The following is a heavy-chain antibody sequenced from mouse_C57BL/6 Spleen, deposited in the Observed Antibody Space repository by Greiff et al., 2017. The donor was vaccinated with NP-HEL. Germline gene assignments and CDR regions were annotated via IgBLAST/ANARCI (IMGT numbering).Heavy chain of an antibody. D-gene: IGHD1-1*01. Sequence: QVQLKQSGPELVKPGASVKISCKASGYAFSSSWMNWVKQRPGKGLEWIGRINPGDGDTNYNEKFKGKATLTADKSSSTAYMQLSSLTSEDSAVYVCANYYGSSRDWYFDVWGTGTTVTVSS. CDR2: INPGDGDT. CDR1: GYAFSSSW. V-gene: IGHV1-82*01. J-gene: IGHJ1*03. CDR3: ANYYGSSRDWYFDV.